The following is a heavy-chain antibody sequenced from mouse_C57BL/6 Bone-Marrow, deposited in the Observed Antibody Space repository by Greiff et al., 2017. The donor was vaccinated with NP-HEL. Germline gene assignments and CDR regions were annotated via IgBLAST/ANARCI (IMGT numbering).Heavy chain of an antibody. D-gene: IGHD1-1*01. Sequence: EVQLQESGAELVKPGASVKLSCTASGFNITDYYMHWVKQRTEQGLEWIGRIDPEDGETKYAPKFQGKATITADTSSNTAYQQLSSLTSADTAVYYCAGDDYGSSSPLVDYWGQGTTLTVSS. CDR3: AGDDYGSSSPLVDY. V-gene: IGHV14-2*01. CDR1: GFNITDYY. J-gene: IGHJ2*01. CDR2: IDPEDGET.